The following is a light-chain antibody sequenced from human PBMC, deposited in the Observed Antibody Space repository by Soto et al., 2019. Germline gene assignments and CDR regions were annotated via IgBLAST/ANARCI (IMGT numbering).Light chain of an antibody. CDR1: SSNIGSNT. J-gene: IGLJ1*01. Sequence: QSVLTQPASASGTPGQRVTITCSGSSSNIGSNTVNWYQQLPGTAPKLLIYNNNQRPSGVAACFSGSKSGTSASLAISGLQSEDDDDYYCTAWYDSLNGLVFGTGTKVTVL. CDR3: TAWYDSLNGLV. V-gene: IGLV1-44*01. CDR2: NNN.